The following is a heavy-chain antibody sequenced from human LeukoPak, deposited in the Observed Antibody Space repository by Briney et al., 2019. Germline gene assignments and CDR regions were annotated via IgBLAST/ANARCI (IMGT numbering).Heavy chain of an antibody. J-gene: IGHJ3*02. D-gene: IGHD4-17*01. CDR1: GLTFDDYA. V-gene: IGHV3-43D*03. CDR3: AKDRMTTVMGGGLDAFDI. CDR2: ISWDGGST. Sequence: GGCLRPSWPAAGLTFDDYAMGWVRQAPGEGMEWVSLISWDGGSTYYADSVKGQFTISRDNSKNSLYLQMNSLRAEDTALYYCAKDRMTTVMGGGLDAFDIWGQGTMVTVSS.